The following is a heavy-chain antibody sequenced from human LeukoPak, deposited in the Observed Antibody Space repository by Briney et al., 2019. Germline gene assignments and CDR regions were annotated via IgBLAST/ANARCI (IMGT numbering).Heavy chain of an antibody. CDR1: GFTFGNYW. V-gene: IGHV3-74*01. CDR2: INSDGRST. Sequence: GGSLRPSCAASGFTFGNYWMHWVRQAPGKGLVWVSRINSDGRSTNYADSVRGRFTISRDNAKKTLYLQMNSLRAEDTAVYYCARGQTYYDDSTGYHYYAFDIWGQGTMVTVSS. J-gene: IGHJ3*02. CDR3: ARGQTYYDDSTGYHYYAFDI. D-gene: IGHD3-9*01.